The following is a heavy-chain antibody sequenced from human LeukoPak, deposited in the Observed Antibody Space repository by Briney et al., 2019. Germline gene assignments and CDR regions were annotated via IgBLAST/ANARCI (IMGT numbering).Heavy chain of an antibody. Sequence: SVKVSCKASGGTFSSYAISWVRQAPGQGLEWMGGIIPIFGTANYAQKFQGRVTITTDESTSTAYMELSSLRSEDTAVYYCARGSSGYSWNYSLDYWGQGTLVTVSS. CDR1: GGTFSSYA. D-gene: IGHD1-7*01. J-gene: IGHJ4*02. CDR2: IIPIFGTA. CDR3: ARGSSGYSWNYSLDY. V-gene: IGHV1-69*05.